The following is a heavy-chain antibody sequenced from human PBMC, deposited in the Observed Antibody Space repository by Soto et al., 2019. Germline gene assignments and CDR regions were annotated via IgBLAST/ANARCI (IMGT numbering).Heavy chain of an antibody. Sequence: GVSLRLSCAASGFAFSGYGMHWARQAPGKGLEWVAFIWFDGSDALYSDSVKGRFSITRDNSKNTLFLQLNSLRGDDTAVYYCAREGYCSGGGCSGGMDVWGQGTTVTVSS. CDR3: AREGYCSGGGCSGGMDV. CDR1: GFAFSGYG. CDR2: IWFDGSDA. D-gene: IGHD2-15*01. J-gene: IGHJ6*02. V-gene: IGHV3-33*01.